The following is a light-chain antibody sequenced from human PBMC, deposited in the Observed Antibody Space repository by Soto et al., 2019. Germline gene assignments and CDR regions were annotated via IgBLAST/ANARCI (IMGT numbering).Light chain of an antibody. V-gene: IGLV1-40*01. J-gene: IGLJ1*01. CDR1: SSNIGADDD. Sequence: QSVLTQPPSVSGAPGQRVTMSCTGNSSNIGADDDVHWYQQLPGTAPKLLIYGNNNRPSGVPDRFSVSKSGTSASLAITGIQAEDEADYYCQSYDSSLSAPYVFGTGTKVTVL. CDR3: QSYDSSLSAPYV. CDR2: GNN.